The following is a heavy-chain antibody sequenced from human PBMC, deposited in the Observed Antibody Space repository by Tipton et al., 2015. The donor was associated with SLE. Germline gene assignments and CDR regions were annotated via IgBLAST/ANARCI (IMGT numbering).Heavy chain of an antibody. V-gene: IGHV3-21*04. Sequence: SLRLSCAASGFTFSSYSMNWVRQAPGKGLEWVSSITSSSSYIYYADSVKGRFTISRDNAKNSLYLQMNSLRAEDTAVYYCAKGELGVVVPAATGYWGQGTLVTVSS. D-gene: IGHD2-2*01. CDR2: ITSSSSYI. CDR3: AKGELGVVVPAATGY. J-gene: IGHJ4*02. CDR1: GFTFSSYS.